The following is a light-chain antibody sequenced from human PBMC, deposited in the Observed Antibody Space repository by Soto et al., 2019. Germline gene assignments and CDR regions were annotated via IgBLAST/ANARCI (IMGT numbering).Light chain of an antibody. V-gene: IGLV1-40*01. J-gene: IGLJ1*01. CDR1: SSNIGAGYD. CDR3: QSYDSSLSAGV. Sequence: QSVLTQPPSGSGAPGQRVTISRTGSSSNIGAGYDVLWYQQLPGTAPKLLIYGNSNRPSGVPDRFAGSKSGTSASLAITGRRAEDEADHYRQSYDSSLSAGVFGTGTKLTVL. CDR2: GNS.